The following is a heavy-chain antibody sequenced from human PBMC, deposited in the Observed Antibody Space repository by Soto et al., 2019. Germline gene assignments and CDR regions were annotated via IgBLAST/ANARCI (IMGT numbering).Heavy chain of an antibody. CDR2: INHSGST. CDR1: GGSFSGYY. V-gene: IGHV4-34*01. D-gene: IGHD2-15*01. CDR3: ARNMEVVVAATINNYFDY. J-gene: IGHJ4*02. Sequence: SETLSLTCAVYGGSFSGYYWSWIRQPPGKGLEWIGEINHSGSTNYNPSLKSRVTISVDTSKNQFSLKLSSVTAADTAVYYCARNMEVVVAATINNYFDYWGQGTLVTVSS.